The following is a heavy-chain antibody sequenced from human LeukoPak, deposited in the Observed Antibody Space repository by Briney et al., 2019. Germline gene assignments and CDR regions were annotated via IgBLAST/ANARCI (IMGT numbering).Heavy chain of an antibody. Sequence: GGSLRLSCAASGLTFSNYDMNWVRQAPGKGLEWVSSISSSSTYIYYADSLKGRFTISRDNAKNSLYLQMNSLRAEDTAVYYCARDLGGGWFDPWGQGTLVTVSS. CDR1: GLTFSNYD. CDR3: ARDLGGGWFDP. D-gene: IGHD3-10*01. J-gene: IGHJ5*02. V-gene: IGHV3-21*01. CDR2: ISSSSTYI.